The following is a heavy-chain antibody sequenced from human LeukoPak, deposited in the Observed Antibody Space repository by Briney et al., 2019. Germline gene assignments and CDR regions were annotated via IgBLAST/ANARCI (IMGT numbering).Heavy chain of an antibody. CDR2: ITTSGTST. V-gene: IGHV3-23*01. CDR3: ARVDAGDTLDI. Sequence: GGSLRLSCAASGFTFSSYAMSWVRQAPGKGLEWVSSITTSGTSTYYVDSVKGRFTISRDNSKNTLYLQMNSLRAEDTAVFYCARVDAGDTLDIWGQGTMVAVSS. J-gene: IGHJ3*02. CDR1: GFTFSSYA. D-gene: IGHD3/OR15-3a*01.